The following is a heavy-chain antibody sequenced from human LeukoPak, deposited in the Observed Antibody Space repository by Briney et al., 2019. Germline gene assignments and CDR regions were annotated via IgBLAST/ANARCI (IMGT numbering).Heavy chain of an antibody. J-gene: IGHJ4*02. CDR2: ISAYNGNT. CDR1: GYTFPSYG. Sequence: ASVKVSCKASGYTFPSYGISWVRQAPGQGLEWMGWISAYNGNTNYAQKLQGRVTMTTETSTSTAYMELRGLRSDDTAVYYCARGLRSGYSSSWYRDFDYWGQGTLVTVSS. V-gene: IGHV1-18*01. D-gene: IGHD6-13*01. CDR3: ARGLRSGYSSSWYRDFDY.